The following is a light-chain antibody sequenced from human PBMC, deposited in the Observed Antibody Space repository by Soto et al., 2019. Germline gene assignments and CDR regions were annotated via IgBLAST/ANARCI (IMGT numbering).Light chain of an antibody. V-gene: IGKV1-13*02. CDR3: QQFNSYPRT. CDR2: DAS. J-gene: IGKJ1*01. CDR1: QGISSA. Sequence: AIQLTQSPSSLSASVGDRVTITCRASQGISSALAWYQQKPGKAPKLLIYDASSLESGVPSRFSGSGSGTDFTLTIISLQPEDFASYSCQQFNSYPRTFGQETKVQIK.